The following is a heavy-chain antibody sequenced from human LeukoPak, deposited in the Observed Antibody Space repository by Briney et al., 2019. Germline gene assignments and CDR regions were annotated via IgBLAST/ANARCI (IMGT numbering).Heavy chain of an antibody. J-gene: IGHJ4*02. CDR1: GFSFTSYG. D-gene: IGHD2-2*01. CDR3: ARDRLRYQLLTICLDY. CDR2: ISSSSSYI. V-gene: IGHV3-21*01. Sequence: GGSLRLSCAASGFSFTSYGMHWVRQAPGKGLEWVSSISSSSSYIYYADSVKGRFTISRDNAKNPLYLQMNSLRAEDTAVYYCARDRLRYQLLTICLDYWGQGTLVTVSS.